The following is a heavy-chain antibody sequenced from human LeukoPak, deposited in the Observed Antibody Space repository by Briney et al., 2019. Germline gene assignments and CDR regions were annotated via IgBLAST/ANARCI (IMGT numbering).Heavy chain of an antibody. J-gene: IGHJ4*02. D-gene: IGHD4-17*01. V-gene: IGHV3-23*01. Sequence: GGSLRLSCAASGFTFSKYAMSWVRQAPGKGLEWVSAISPSDGNTFYADSVKGRFTISRDNSKNTLSLQMNSLRAEDTALYYCARDSSVPYGITEWGQGTLVTVSS. CDR1: GFTFSKYA. CDR3: ARDSSVPYGITE. CDR2: ISPSDGNT.